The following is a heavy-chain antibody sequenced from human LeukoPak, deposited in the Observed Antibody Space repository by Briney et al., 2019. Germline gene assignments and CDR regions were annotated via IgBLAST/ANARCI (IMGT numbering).Heavy chain of an antibody. Sequence: GGSLRLSCVASEFTFRSYDMHWVRQAPGKGLEWVAVISYDGSNKDYADSVKGRFTISRDNTKNTLFLQMNSLRAEDTAVYYCVKEVRGDAFDIWGQGTMVTVSS. D-gene: IGHD3-16*01. CDR3: VKEVRGDAFDI. CDR2: ISYDGSNK. V-gene: IGHV3-30*18. CDR1: EFTFRSYD. J-gene: IGHJ3*02.